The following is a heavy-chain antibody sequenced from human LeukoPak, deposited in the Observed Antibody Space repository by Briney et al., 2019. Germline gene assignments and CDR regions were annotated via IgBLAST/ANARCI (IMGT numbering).Heavy chain of an antibody. CDR2: ISASGGTT. D-gene: IGHD3-22*01. J-gene: IGHJ3*01. Sequence: GGSLRLSCAASGFTFSNYAMTWVRQAPGKGLEWVSAISASGGTTYYADSVKGRSTISRDNSKNTLCLQMNSLRADDTAVFYCAKRPRDSSGYYLGAFDLWGQGTMVTVSS. CDR1: GFTFSNYA. V-gene: IGHV3-23*01. CDR3: AKRPRDSSGYYLGAFDL.